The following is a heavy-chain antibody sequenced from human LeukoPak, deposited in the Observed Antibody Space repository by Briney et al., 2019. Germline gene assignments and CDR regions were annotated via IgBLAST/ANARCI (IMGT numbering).Heavy chain of an antibody. CDR2: ISNDGSNK. CDR3: ARARYYYDSSGYSMVAY. CDR1: GFTFSTYP. D-gene: IGHD3-22*01. J-gene: IGHJ4*02. V-gene: IGHV3-30*04. Sequence: PGRSLRLSCAASGFTFSTYPMHWVRQAPGKGLEWVAVISNDGSNKYYADSVKGRFTISRDNSKNTLDLQMNSLRAEDTAVYYCARARYYYDSSGYSMVAYWGQGTLVTVSS.